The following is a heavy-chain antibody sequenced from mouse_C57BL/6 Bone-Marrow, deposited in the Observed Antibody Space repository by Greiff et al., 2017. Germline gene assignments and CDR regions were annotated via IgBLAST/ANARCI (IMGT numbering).Heavy chain of an antibody. Sequence: EVHLVESGGGLVKPGGSLKLSCAASGFTFSSYTMSWVRQTPEKRLQWVAAISGGGGNTYYPDSVKGRFTISRDNDTNILYLQMSSLRSEDTALYYCSRQVTTVLATKYFDVWGTGTTVTVSS. CDR3: SRQVTTVLATKYFDV. V-gene: IGHV5-9*01. J-gene: IGHJ1*03. CDR2: ISGGGGNT. CDR1: GFTFSSYT. D-gene: IGHD1-1*01.